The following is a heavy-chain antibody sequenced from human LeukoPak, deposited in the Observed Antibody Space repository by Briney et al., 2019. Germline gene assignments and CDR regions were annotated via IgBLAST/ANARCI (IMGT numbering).Heavy chain of an antibody. CDR2: INHSGST. CDR1: GGSFGGYY. J-gene: IGHJ6*03. D-gene: IGHD3-3*01. V-gene: IGHV4-34*01. Sequence: SETLSLTCAVYGGSFGGYYWSWIRQPPGKGLEWIGEINHSGSTNYNPSLKSRVTISVDTSKNQFSLKLSSVTAADTAVYYCARGGYDFWSGRLYYYYYMDVWGKGTTVTVSS. CDR3: ARGGYDFWSGRLYYYYYMDV.